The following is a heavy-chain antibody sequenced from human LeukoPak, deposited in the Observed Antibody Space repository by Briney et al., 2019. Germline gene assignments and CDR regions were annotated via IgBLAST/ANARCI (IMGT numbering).Heavy chain of an antibody. Sequence: ASVKVSCKASGYSFTGYYMHWVRQAPGQGLEWMGWISAYNGNTNYAQKLQGRVTMTTDTSTSTAYMELRSLRSDDTAVYYCAREAGSIAAAGGWFDPWGQGTLVTVSS. D-gene: IGHD6-13*01. CDR1: GYSFTGYY. J-gene: IGHJ5*02. CDR2: ISAYNGNT. V-gene: IGHV1-18*04. CDR3: AREAGSIAAAGGWFDP.